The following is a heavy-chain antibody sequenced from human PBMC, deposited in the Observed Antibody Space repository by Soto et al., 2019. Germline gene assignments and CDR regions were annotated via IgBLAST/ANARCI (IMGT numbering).Heavy chain of an antibody. CDR3: ARQRTSVVTQAYFDS. CDR1: GDSINNRSYY. J-gene: IGHJ4*02. Sequence: LSLTCTVTGDSINNRSYYWGWIRQPPGKGLEWIGSIYYSGSTYNNPSLKSRVSMSVDTSKNQFSLKLRSVTAADTALYYCARQRTSVVTQAYFDSWGQGSLVAVSS. CDR2: IYYSGST. D-gene: IGHD2-21*02. V-gene: IGHV4-39*01.